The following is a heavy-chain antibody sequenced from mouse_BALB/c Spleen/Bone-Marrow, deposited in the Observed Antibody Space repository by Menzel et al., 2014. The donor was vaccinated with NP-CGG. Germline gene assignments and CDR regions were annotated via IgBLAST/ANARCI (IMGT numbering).Heavy chain of an antibody. V-gene: IGHV7-3*02. CDR1: GFTFTDYY. J-gene: IGHJ2*01. CDR3: ARDDGNYHCFDY. D-gene: IGHD2-1*01. Sequence: EVKLMESGGGLVQPGGSLRLSCATSGFTFTDYYMSWVRQPPGRALEWLGFIRDKANGYTTEYSASVKGRFTISRDNSQSIVYPQMNTLRTEDSATYYCARDDGNYHCFDYWGQGTTLTVSS. CDR2: IRDKANGYTT.